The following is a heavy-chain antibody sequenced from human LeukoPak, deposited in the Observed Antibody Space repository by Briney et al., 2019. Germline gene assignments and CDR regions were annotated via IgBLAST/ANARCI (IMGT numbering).Heavy chain of an antibody. D-gene: IGHD3-22*01. CDR2: ISVYNGNT. J-gene: IGHJ5*02. CDR1: GYIFISYG. CDR3: ARDINGYYYDSHGYYPTDL. V-gene: IGHV1-18*01. Sequence: PVASVKVSCKASGYIFISYGISWVRQAPGQGLEWMGWISVYNGNTNYPQRLQGRVTMTTDTSTTTAYMELRSLRSDDTAVYYCARDINGYYYDSHGYYPTDLWGQGTLVTVSS.